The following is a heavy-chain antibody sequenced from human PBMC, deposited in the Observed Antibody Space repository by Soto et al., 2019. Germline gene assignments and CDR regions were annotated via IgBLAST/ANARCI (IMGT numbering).Heavy chain of an antibody. J-gene: IGHJ6*02. Sequence: GGSLRLSCAASGFSFSNYGMHWVRQAPGQGLEWVALIWFDGSIKYYGDSVKGRFTISRDNSKNTLYLHMNSPRADDTALYYCARDPQDKEYYGMDVWGQGTTVTV. CDR3: ARDPQDKEYYGMDV. V-gene: IGHV3-33*01. CDR2: IWFDGSIK. D-gene: IGHD2-15*01. CDR1: GFSFSNYG.